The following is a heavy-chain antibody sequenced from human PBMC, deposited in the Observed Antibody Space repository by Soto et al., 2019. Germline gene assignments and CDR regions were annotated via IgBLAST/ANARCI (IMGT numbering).Heavy chain of an antibody. J-gene: IGHJ5*02. D-gene: IGHD2-2*01. CDR3: ARVIPGVQAWFDP. V-gene: IGHV1-18*01. Sequence: ASVKVSCKASGYTFTNFGVTWVRRAPGQGLEWMGWISXYTDTPNYAQKFQGXVTMTIDTSTSTAYMDLRSLTSDDTAVYYCARVIPGVQAWFDPCGQGTLLTVSS. CDR1: GYTFTNFG. CDR2: ISXYTDTP.